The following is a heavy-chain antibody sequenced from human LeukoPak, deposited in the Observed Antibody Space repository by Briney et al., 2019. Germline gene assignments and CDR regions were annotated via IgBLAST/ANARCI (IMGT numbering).Heavy chain of an antibody. CDR2: INPSGGST. Sequence: ASVKVSCKASGYTFTSYYMHWVRQAPGQGLEWMGIINPSGGSTSYAQKFQGRVTMTRDTSTSTVYMELSSLRSEDTAVYYCAADPHYNAINGYSNFFDPWGQGTLVAVSS. V-gene: IGHV1-46*01. J-gene: IGHJ5*02. CDR3: AADPHYNAINGYSNFFDP. D-gene: IGHD3-22*01. CDR1: GYTFTSYY.